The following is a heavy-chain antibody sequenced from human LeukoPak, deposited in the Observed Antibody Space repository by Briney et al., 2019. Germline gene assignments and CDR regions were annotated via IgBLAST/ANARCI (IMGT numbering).Heavy chain of an antibody. CDR2: IYYSGST. CDR3: ARGYYYDSSGYRYYYYYYMDV. CDR1: GGSISSYY. J-gene: IGHJ6*03. Sequence: PSETLSLTCTVSGGSISSYYWSWIRQPPGKGLEWIGYIYYSGSTNYNSSLKSRVTISVDTSKNQFSLKLSSVTAADTAVFYCARGYYYDSSGYRYYYYYYMDVWGKGTTVTVSS. D-gene: IGHD3-22*01. V-gene: IGHV4-59*01.